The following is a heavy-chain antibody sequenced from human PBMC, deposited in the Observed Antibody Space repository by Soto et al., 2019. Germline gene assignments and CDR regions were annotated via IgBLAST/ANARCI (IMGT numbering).Heavy chain of an antibody. CDR1: GGNFWTSA. J-gene: IGHJ6*02. CDR3: ARDKARVELGGNYYYIMDV. Sequence: SVKVSCKALGGNFWTSAISWGRQAPGQGLEWVGGIIPIFGKPRYGQKFQGRVTITADESTTTAYMDLSNLRYEDTAVYYCARDKARVELGGNYYYIMDVWGQGTTVTVSS. V-gene: IGHV1-69*13. D-gene: IGHD1-26*01. CDR2: IIPIFGKP.